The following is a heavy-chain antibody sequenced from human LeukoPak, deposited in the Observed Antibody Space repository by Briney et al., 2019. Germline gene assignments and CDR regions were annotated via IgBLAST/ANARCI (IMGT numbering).Heavy chain of an antibody. D-gene: IGHD2-2*01. CDR2: IYYSGST. J-gene: IGHJ6*02. V-gene: IGHV4-59*01. Sequence: SETLSLTCTVSGGSISSYYWSWIRQPPGKGLEWIEYIYYSGSTNYNPSLKSRVTISVDTSKNQFSLKLSSVTAADTAVYYCARNVPANYYYYGMDVWGQGTTVTVSS. CDR3: ARNVPANYYYYGMDV. CDR1: GGSISSYY.